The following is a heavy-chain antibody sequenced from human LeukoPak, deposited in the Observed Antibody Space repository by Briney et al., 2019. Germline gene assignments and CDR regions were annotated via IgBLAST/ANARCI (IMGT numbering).Heavy chain of an antibody. CDR2: IKQDGSKK. CDR1: GFPFSSYW. J-gene: IGHJ4*02. Sequence: PGGSLRLSCVASGFPFSSYWMTWVRQAPGEGLEWVANIKQDGSKKSYVDSVKGRFTISRDNAKNSLYLQMNSVRAEDTAIYYCTRVGYIDEGIDYWGQGTLVTVSS. D-gene: IGHD5-24*01. CDR3: TRVGYIDEGIDY. V-gene: IGHV3-7*04.